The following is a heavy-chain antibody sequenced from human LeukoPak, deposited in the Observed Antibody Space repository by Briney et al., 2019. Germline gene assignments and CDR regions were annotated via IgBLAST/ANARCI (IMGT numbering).Heavy chain of an antibody. CDR3: ARDPGYSSGWPTNAYDI. V-gene: IGHV1-2*02. CDR1: GYTLTELS. J-gene: IGHJ3*02. Sequence: ASVKVSCKVSGYTLTELSMHWVRQAPGQGLEWMGWINPKSGGTKYAQKFQGRVTMTRDTSIGTAYMELTRLRYDDTAVYYCARDPGYSSGWPTNAYDIWGQGTMVTVSS. CDR2: INPKSGGT. D-gene: IGHD6-19*01.